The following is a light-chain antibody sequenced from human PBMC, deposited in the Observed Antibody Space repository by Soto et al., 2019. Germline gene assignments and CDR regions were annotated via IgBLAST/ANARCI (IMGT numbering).Light chain of an antibody. Sequence: EIVMTQSPATLSLSPGERATLSCRASESVSTNLAWYQQKAGQAPRLLIYGASTRATGIPARFSGSGSGTEFTLTISRLEPEDFAVYYCQQYGSSPRTFGQGTKVDIK. CDR1: ESVSTN. CDR2: GAS. J-gene: IGKJ1*01. V-gene: IGKV3-15*01. CDR3: QQYGSSPRT.